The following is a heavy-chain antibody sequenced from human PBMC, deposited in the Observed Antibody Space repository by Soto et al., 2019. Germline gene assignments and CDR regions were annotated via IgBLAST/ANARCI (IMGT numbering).Heavy chain of an antibody. CDR3: ARAYSSSCTFDY. Sequence: QVQLQESGPGLVKPSETLSLTCTVSGGSVSSGSYYWSWIRQPPGKGLEWVGYIYYSGCTTYNPSLQSRVTISVDTSKNQFSLKLSSVTAADTAVYYCARAYSSSCTFDYWGQRTLVTVSS. CDR1: GGSVSSGSYY. CDR2: IYYSGCT. V-gene: IGHV4-61*01. J-gene: IGHJ4*02. D-gene: IGHD6-6*01.